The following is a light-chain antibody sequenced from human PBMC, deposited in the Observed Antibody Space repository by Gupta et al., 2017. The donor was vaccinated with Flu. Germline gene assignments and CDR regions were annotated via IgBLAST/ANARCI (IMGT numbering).Light chain of an antibody. CDR1: RGDIGDYKY. CDR2: EVR. V-gene: IGLV2-14*01. J-gene: IGLJ1*01. Sequence: SITISCTGTRGDIGDYKYVSWYQQYPGKAPKLIIYEVRNRPSRVSSRFSGSKSGNTASLTISGLQAEDEADYFCNSYATTDTLVFGTGTTVTV. CDR3: NSYATTDTLV.